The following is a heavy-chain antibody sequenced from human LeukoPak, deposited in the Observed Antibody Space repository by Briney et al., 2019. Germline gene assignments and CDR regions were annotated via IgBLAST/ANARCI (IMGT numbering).Heavy chain of an antibody. Sequence: ASVKVSCKASGYTFTGYYMHWVRQAPGQGLEWMGWINPNSGGTNYAQKFQGRVTMTRDTSTSTAYMELSRLRSDDTAVYYCARVFSTTYYDILTGYLDAFDIWGQGTMVTVSS. D-gene: IGHD3-9*01. CDR1: GYTFTGYY. V-gene: IGHV1-2*02. J-gene: IGHJ3*02. CDR2: INPNSGGT. CDR3: ARVFSTTYYDILTGYLDAFDI.